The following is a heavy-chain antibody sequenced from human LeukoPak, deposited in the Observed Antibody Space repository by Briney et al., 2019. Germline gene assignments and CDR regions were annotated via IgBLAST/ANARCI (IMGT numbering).Heavy chain of an antibody. Sequence: SETLSLTCTVSGGSISSSSYYWGWLRQPPGKGLEWIGSIYYSGSTYYHPSLNSRFTISVDTSKNQFFLKLSSVAAADTAVYYFARQTLWFGYYWGQGTLVTVSS. D-gene: IGHD3-10*01. CDR2: IYYSGST. CDR3: ARQTLWFGYY. J-gene: IGHJ4*02. V-gene: IGHV4-39*01. CDR1: GGSISSSSYY.